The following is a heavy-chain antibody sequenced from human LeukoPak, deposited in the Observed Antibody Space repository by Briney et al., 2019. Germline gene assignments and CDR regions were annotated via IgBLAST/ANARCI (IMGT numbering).Heavy chain of an antibody. J-gene: IGHJ4*02. V-gene: IGHV1-18*01. CDR3: ARESYVGGSFDY. CDR2: ISAYNGNT. D-gene: IGHD3-16*01. Sequence: ASVTVSCKASGYTFTSYGISWVGQAPGQGLEWMGWISAYNGNTNYAQKLQGRVTMTTDTSTSTAYMELRSLRSDDTAVYYCARESYVGGSFDYWGQGTLVTVSS. CDR1: GYTFTSYG.